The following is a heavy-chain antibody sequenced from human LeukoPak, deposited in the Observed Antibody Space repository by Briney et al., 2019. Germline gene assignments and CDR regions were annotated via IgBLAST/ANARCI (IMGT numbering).Heavy chain of an antibody. D-gene: IGHD2-2*01. Sequence: GGPLRLSCVASGFTFSSYWMNWVRQAPGKGLERVGTISPDGSDKYYVDSVKGRFTISRDNAKTSLYLQINSLRADDTALYFCARGIVEVAGVNDHFDYWGQGTLITVSS. CDR1: GFTFSSYW. J-gene: IGHJ4*02. CDR3: ARGIVEVAGVNDHFDY. CDR2: ISPDGSDK. V-gene: IGHV3-7*01.